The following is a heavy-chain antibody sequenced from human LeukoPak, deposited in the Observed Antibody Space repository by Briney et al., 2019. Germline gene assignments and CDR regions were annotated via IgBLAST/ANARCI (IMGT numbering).Heavy chain of an antibody. CDR1: GYSISSGYY. V-gene: IGHV4-38-2*02. CDR2: IYHSGGT. D-gene: IGHD3-10*01. J-gene: IGHJ5*02. Sequence: SETLSLTCTVSGYSISSGYYWGWIRQPPGKGLEWSGSIYHSGGTYYNPSLKSRGTIPVDTSKNQSSPELSSVTAADTAVYYCASHYGSGSYVGGNWFDPWGQGTLVTVSS. CDR3: ASHYGSGSYVGGNWFDP.